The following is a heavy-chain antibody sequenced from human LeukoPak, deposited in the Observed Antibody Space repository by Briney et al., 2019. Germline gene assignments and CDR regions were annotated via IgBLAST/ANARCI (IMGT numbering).Heavy chain of an antibody. CDR3: VRAKRETSSRPWTSGMDV. CDR2: IGSAGDK. D-gene: IGHD3/OR15-3a*01. CDR1: GFVLSDYG. Sequence: GGSLRLTCAASGFVLSDYGIHWVRQGIGKGLDWVSGIGSAGDKYYAGSERGRFTISRENAENFVYLQMNGLRAEDTAIYYCVRAKRETSSRPWTSGMDVWGQGTTVTVSS. J-gene: IGHJ6*02. V-gene: IGHV3-13*01.